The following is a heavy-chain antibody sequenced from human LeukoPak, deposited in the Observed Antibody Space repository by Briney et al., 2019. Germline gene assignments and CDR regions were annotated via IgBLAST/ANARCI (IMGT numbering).Heavy chain of an antibody. Sequence: SETLSLTCTVSGGSISSGGYYWSWIRQHPGKGLEWIGYIYYSGSTYYNPSLKSRVTISVDTSKNQFSLKLSSVTAADTAVYYCARKGYCSSTSCPGGYFQHWGQGTLVTASS. V-gene: IGHV4-31*03. D-gene: IGHD2-2*01. J-gene: IGHJ1*01. CDR3: ARKGYCSSTSCPGGYFQH. CDR1: GGSISSGGYY. CDR2: IYYSGST.